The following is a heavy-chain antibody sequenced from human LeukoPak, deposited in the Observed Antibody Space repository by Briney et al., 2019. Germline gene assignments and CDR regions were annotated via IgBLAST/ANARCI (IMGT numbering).Heavy chain of an antibody. CDR2: YNPEDGET. Sequence: ASVKVSCKVSGYTLTQVSMHWVRQAPGKGLEWMGGYNPEDGETTYAQKFKLRLNMTEDTSEDTVYMELSSLRSEDTAVYYCATDTFEYWGQGTQVTVSS. J-gene: IGHJ4*02. V-gene: IGHV1-24*01. CDR1: GYTLTQVS. CDR3: ATDTFEY.